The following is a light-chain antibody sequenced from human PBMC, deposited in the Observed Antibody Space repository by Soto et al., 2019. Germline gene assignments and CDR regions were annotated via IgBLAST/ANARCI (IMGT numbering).Light chain of an antibody. Sequence: QSVLTQPASLSGSPGQSITISCTGTSSDVGSYNLVSWYQQHPGKAPKLMIYEVSKRPSGVSHRFSGTKSGNTVSLTISALQTEDGAEYCCCSYAGSSTVVLGGWTKLNV. J-gene: IGLJ2*01. V-gene: IGLV2-23*02. CDR3: CSYAGSSTVV. CDR2: EVS. CDR1: SSDVGSYNL.